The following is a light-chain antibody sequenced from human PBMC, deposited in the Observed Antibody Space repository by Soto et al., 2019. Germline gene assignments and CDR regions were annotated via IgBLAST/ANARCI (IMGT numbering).Light chain of an antibody. Sequence: QSALTQPRSVSGSPGQSVTISCTGTSSDVGGYNYVSWYQQHPGKAPKLMIYDVSKRPSGVPDRFSGSKSGNTASLTISGLQAEDEADYYCCSYAGSYPPYWVFGGGTKLTVL. CDR1: SSDVGGYNY. CDR3: CSYAGSYPPYWV. CDR2: DVS. V-gene: IGLV2-11*01. J-gene: IGLJ3*02.